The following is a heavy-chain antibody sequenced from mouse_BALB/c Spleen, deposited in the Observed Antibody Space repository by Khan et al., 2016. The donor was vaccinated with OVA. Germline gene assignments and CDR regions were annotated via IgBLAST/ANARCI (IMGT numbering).Heavy chain of an antibody. Sequence: VQLQQSGAELAKPGASVKMSCKASGYTFTSYWMHWIKQRPGQGLEWIGYINPTAGYTDYNQKFKDKATLTADKSSSTAYMQLSSRTSDDSAVYYCARDRIDYWGQGTALTVSS. CDR1: GYTFTSYW. J-gene: IGHJ2*01. CDR3: ARDRIDY. CDR2: INPTAGYT. V-gene: IGHV1-7*01.